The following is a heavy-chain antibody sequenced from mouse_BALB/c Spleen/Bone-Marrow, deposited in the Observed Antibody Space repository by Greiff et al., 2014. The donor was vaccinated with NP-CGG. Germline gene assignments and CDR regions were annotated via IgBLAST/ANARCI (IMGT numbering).Heavy chain of an antibody. CDR2: IDPENGDT. Sequence: EVQLQQSGAELVRSGASVKLSCTASGFNIKDYYMHWVKQRPEGLEWIGWIDPENGDTEYAPKFQGKATMTADTSSNTAYLQLSSLTSEDTAVYYCNGGYYEAWFAYWGQGTLVTVSA. CDR3: NGGYYEAWFAY. D-gene: IGHD2-3*01. CDR1: GFNIKDYY. V-gene: IGHV14-4*02. J-gene: IGHJ3*01.